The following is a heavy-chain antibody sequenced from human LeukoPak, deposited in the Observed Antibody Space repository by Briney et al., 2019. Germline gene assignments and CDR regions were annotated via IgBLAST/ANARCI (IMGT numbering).Heavy chain of an antibody. J-gene: IGHJ4*02. D-gene: IGHD3-16*02. Sequence: PGRSLRLSCAASGFTFSSYGMHWVRQAPGKGLEWVAVISYDGSNKYYADSVKGRFTISRDNSKNTLYLQMNSLRAEDTAVYYCARAMITFGGVIVFDYWGQGTLVTVSS. CDR1: GFTFSSYG. CDR2: ISYDGSNK. V-gene: IGHV3-30*03. CDR3: ARAMITFGGVIVFDY.